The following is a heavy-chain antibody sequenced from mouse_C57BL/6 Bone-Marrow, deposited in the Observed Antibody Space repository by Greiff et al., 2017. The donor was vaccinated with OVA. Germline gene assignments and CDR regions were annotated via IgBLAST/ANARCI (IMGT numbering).Heavy chain of an antibody. CDR2: IDPSDSYT. J-gene: IGHJ3*01. V-gene: IGHV1-69*01. CDR1: GYTFTSYW. D-gene: IGHD1-1*01. CDR3: AREGGYYGSSLAWFAY. Sequence: QVQLQQPGAELVMPGASVKLSCKASGYTFTSYWMHWVKQRPGQGLEWIGEIDPSDSYTNYNQKFKGKSTLTVDKSSSTAYMQLSSLTSEDSAVYYCAREGGYYGSSLAWFAYWGQGTLVTVSA.